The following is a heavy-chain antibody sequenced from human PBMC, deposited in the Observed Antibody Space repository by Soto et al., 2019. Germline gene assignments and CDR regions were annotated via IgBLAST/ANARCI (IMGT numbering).Heavy chain of an antibody. J-gene: IGHJ5*02. V-gene: IGHV1-2*02. CDR2: TNPNSGGT. Sequence: GASVKVSCKASGYTFTAYYMHWVRQAPGQGLEWMGWTNPNSGGTYHAQNFQGRVTMTRDTSTTTAYMELASLRSDDTAVYYCARGGGRGYNELDPWGHGTLVTV. CDR3: ARGGGRGYNELDP. D-gene: IGHD5-12*01. CDR1: GYTFTAYY.